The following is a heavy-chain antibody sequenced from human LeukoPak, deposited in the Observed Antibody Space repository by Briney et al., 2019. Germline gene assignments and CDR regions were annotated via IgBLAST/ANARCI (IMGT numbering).Heavy chain of an antibody. CDR1: GYTFTGYY. CDR3: ARGSCSGGGSCYSGGFDP. Sequence: GASVKVSCKASGYTFTGYYMHWVRQAPGQGLEWMGWINPNSGGTNYAQKFQGRVTMTRDTSISTAYMELSRLRSDDTAVYYCARGSCSGGGSCYSGGFDPWGQGTLVTVSS. D-gene: IGHD2-15*01. CDR2: INPNSGGT. V-gene: IGHV1-2*02. J-gene: IGHJ5*02.